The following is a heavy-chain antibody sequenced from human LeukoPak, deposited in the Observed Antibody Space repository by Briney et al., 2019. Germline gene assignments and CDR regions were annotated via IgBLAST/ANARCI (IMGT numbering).Heavy chain of an antibody. V-gene: IGHV3-30*18. CDR1: GFTFNNYG. Sequence: HPGKSLRLSCAASGFTFNNYGMHWVRQAPGKGLEWVAVISYDGRNEHYPDSVKGRFTISRDISTDTLWLQMDSLRTEDTAVYYCAKGPLRGTAAAIDYWGQGTLVTVSS. CDR3: AKGPLRGTAAAIDY. CDR2: ISYDGRNE. J-gene: IGHJ4*02. D-gene: IGHD2-2*01.